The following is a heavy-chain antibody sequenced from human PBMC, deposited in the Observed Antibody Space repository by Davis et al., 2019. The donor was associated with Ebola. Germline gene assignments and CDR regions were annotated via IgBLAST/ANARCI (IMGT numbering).Heavy chain of an antibody. CDR2: INAGNGYT. V-gene: IGHV1-3*01. Sequence: AASVKVSCKASGYTFTSYGISWVRQAPGQGLEWMGWINAGNGYTKYSQKFQGRVTITRDTSASTAYMELSSLRSEDTAVYYCARRMAGSYPLNLDYWGQGTLVTVSS. J-gene: IGHJ4*02. D-gene: IGHD1-26*01. CDR3: ARRMAGSYPLNLDY. CDR1: GYTFTSYG.